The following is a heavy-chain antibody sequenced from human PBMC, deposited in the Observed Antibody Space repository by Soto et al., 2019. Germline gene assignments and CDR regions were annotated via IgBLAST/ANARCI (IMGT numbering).Heavy chain of an antibody. D-gene: IGHD3-16*01. J-gene: IGHJ4*02. V-gene: IGHV1-69*06. CDR2: IIPIFGTA. Sequence: QVQLVQSGAEVKKPGSSVKVSCKASGGTFSSYAISWVRQAPGQGLEWKGGIIPIFGTAHYAQKFQGRVTVTADKSTSTAYMELSSLRSEDTAVYYCARGGMREMAQGYFDYWGQGTLVTVSS. CDR3: ARGGMREMAQGYFDY. CDR1: GGTFSSYA.